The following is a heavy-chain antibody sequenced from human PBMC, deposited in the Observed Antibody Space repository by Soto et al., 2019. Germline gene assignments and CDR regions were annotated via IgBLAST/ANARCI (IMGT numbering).Heavy chain of an antibody. D-gene: IGHD5-18*01. V-gene: IGHV3-33*01. CDR3: ARGAQKRGYSYGYFAYFDY. CDR2: IWYDGSNK. J-gene: IGHJ4*02. Sequence: PGGSLRLSCAASGFTFSSYGMHWVRQAPGKGLEWVAVIWYDGSNKYYADSVKGRFTISRDNSKNTLYLQMNSLRAEDTAVYYCARGAQKRGYSYGYFAYFDYWGQGTLVTVSS. CDR1: GFTFSSYG.